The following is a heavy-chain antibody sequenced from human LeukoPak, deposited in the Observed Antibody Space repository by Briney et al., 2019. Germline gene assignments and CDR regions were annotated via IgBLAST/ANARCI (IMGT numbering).Heavy chain of an antibody. Sequence: ASVKVSCKASGYTFTGYYMHWVRQAPGQGLEWMGWINPNSGGTNYAQKFQGRVTMTRDTSISTAYMELSRLRSDDTAVYYCAREGGPDDFWSGYRGFDPWGQGTLVTVSS. CDR3: AREGGPDDFWSGYRGFDP. V-gene: IGHV1-2*02. CDR2: INPNSGGT. D-gene: IGHD3-3*01. CDR1: GYTFTGYY. J-gene: IGHJ5*02.